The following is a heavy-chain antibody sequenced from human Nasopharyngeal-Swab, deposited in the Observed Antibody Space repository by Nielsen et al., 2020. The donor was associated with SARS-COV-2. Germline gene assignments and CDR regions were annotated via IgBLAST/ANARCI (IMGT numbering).Heavy chain of an antibody. J-gene: IGHJ5*02. D-gene: IGHD6-19*01. Sequence: GESLKISCAASGFTFDNYEMNWVSQAPGKGLEWLSYISTSGTTIHYADSVRGRFTISRDNAKKSLYLQMNSLRAEDTAVYYCARASRGWSWGQGTLVTVSS. CDR3: ARASRGWS. V-gene: IGHV3-48*03. CDR2: ISTSGTTI. CDR1: GFTFDNYE.